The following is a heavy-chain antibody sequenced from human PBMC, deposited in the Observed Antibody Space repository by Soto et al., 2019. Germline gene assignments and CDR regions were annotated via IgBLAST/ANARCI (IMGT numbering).Heavy chain of an antibody. Sequence: PSETLSLTCTVSGGSISSYYWSWIRQPPGKGLEWIGYIYYSGSTNYNPSLKSRVTISVDTSKNQFSLKLSSVTAADTAVYYCARGGISAGGGDNWFDPWGQGTLVTVSA. V-gene: IGHV4-59*01. CDR1: GGSISSYY. D-gene: IGHD6-13*01. CDR3: ARGGISAGGGDNWFDP. CDR2: IYYSGST. J-gene: IGHJ5*02.